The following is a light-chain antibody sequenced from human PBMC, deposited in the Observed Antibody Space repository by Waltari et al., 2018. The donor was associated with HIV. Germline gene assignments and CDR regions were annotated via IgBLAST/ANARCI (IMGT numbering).Light chain of an antibody. J-gene: IGKJ2*01. CDR1: QHIAAY. CDR3: QQHDTLPVT. CDR2: HGF. V-gene: IGKV1-33*01. Sequence: DIQLTQSPSSLSASVGDTVTITCQASQHIAAYLNWYQHKSGRAPKLLIDHGFNLQAGVPSRFSADGFGADFTLTINNLQAEDVATYYCQQHDTLPVTFGQGTKLEIK.